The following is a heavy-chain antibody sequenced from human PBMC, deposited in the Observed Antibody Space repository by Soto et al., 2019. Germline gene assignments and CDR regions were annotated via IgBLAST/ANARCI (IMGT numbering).Heavy chain of an antibody. J-gene: IGHJ6*02. CDR2: IYYSGST. CDR1: GGSISSGGYY. D-gene: IGHD5-12*01. CDR3: ARALGLEVATIVETNYYYYYGMDV. V-gene: IGHV4-31*03. Sequence: QVQLQESGPGLVKPSQTLSLTCTVSGGSISSGGYYWSWIRQHPGKGLEWIGYIYYSGSTYYNPSLKSRVTISVDTSKNQFSLKLSSVTAADTAVYYCARALGLEVATIVETNYYYYYGMDVWGQGTTVTVSS.